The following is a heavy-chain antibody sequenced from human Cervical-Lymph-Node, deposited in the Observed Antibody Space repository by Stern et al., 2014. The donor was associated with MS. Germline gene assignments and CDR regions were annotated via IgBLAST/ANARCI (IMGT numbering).Heavy chain of an antibody. D-gene: IGHD1-1*01. CDR2: IFPLFGTT. CDR1: GDTFINFG. Sequence: QVQLVESGADVKKPGSSVKVSCTASGDTFINFGISWVRQAPGQGLEWMGGIFPLFGTTEYAQKFTGRVTISADESATTVYMELSGLRSEDTAVYYCARDNDDNGMDVWGQGTTVTVTS. V-gene: IGHV1-69*12. J-gene: IGHJ6*02. CDR3: ARDNDDNGMDV.